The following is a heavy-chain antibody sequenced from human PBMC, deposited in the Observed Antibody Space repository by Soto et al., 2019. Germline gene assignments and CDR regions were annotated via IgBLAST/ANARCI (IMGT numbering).Heavy chain of an antibody. CDR1: GGSMSSYY. CDR2: VYSSGGT. D-gene: IGHD3-3*01. V-gene: IGHV4-4*07. J-gene: IGHJ5*02. Sequence: SETLSLTCTGSGGSMSSYYWTWIRQPAGKGLEWIGRVYSSGGTHYNPSLKSRVTISLDTSKNQLSLRLLSVTVADTAVYYCARGQRFSDWFDPWGQGTLVTVSS. CDR3: ARGQRFSDWFDP.